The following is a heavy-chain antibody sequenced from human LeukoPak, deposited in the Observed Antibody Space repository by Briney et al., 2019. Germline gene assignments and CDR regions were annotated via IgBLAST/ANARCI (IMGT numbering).Heavy chain of an antibody. CDR3: AGRGHRYSRD. CDR2: ISDSGIT. CDR1: GDSVSSGY. V-gene: IGHV4-4*09. Sequence: PSETLSLTCTVSGDSVSSGYWTWIRQSPGKGLEWIGYISDSGITDYNPSLKSRLTISVDTSNNQFSLNLNSVTAADTAVYYCAGRGHRYSRDSGQGILFTVSS. J-gene: IGHJ1*01. D-gene: IGHD2-15*01.